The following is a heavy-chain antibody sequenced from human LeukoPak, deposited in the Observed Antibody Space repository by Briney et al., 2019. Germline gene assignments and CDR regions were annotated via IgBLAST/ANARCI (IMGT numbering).Heavy chain of an antibody. CDR1: GGSFSGYH. D-gene: IGHD3-9*01. J-gene: IGHJ3*01. V-gene: IGHV4-34*01. CDR2: INHSGST. Sequence: SETLSLTCAVYGGSFSGYHWSWIRQPPGKGLEWIGEINHSGSTNYNPSLKSRVTISVDTSKNQFSLKLSSVTAADTAVYYCASRTLRYFDPITWGQGTMVTVSS. CDR3: ASRTLRYFDPIT.